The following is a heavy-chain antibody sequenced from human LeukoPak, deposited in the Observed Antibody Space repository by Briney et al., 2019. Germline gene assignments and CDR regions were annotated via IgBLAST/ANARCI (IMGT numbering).Heavy chain of an antibody. Sequence: SETLSLTCTVSGGSISSYYWSWIRQPPGKGLEWIGDIYYSGSTNYNPSLKSRVIISIDTSKNQFSLKLSSMTAADTAVYYCARHARDTSDYYDFWGQGTLVTVSS. D-gene: IGHD3-22*01. CDR1: GGSISSYY. V-gene: IGHV4-59*08. CDR2: IYYSGST. J-gene: IGHJ4*02. CDR3: ARHARDTSDYYDF.